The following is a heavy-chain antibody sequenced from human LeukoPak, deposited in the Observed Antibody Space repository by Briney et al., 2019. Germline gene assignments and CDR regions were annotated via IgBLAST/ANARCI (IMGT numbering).Heavy chain of an antibody. CDR3: ARGGRWELPRPYAFDI. CDR1: GYTFTSYG. J-gene: IGHJ3*02. CDR2: ISAYNGHT. V-gene: IGHV1-18*01. Sequence: GASVKVSCKASGYTFTSYGISWVRQAPGQGLEWMGWISAYNGHTNYAQKLQGRVTMTTDTSTSTAYTELRSLRSDDTADYYCARGGRWELPRPYAFDIWGQGTMVTVSS. D-gene: IGHD1-26*01.